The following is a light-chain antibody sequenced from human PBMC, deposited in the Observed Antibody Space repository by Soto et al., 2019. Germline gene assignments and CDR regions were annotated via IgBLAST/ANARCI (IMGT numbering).Light chain of an antibody. CDR2: DTS. CDR1: QSVSRK. J-gene: IGKJ5*01. CDR3: QQYNTWTSIT. V-gene: IGKV3-15*01. Sequence: TMMTQSPDTRSGSLGQRATLPSRACQSVSRKLVWYQQKPGQAPRLLIYDTSTRATGIPARFSGSGSGTEFTLTISSLQSEDFAVYYCQQYNTWTSITFGQGTRLEIK.